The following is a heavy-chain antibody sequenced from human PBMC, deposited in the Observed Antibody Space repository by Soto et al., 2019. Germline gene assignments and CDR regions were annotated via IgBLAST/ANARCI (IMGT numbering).Heavy chain of an antibody. CDR1: GFTFSDYY. CDR2: ISSSGSTI. CDR3: ARNNGRENYYDSSGYWYYFDY. J-gene: IGHJ4*02. D-gene: IGHD3-22*01. Sequence: GGSLRLSCAASGFTFSDYYMSWIRQAPGKGLEWVSYISSSGSTIYYADSVKGRFTISRDNAKNSLYLQMNSLRAEDTTVYYCARNNGRENYYDSSGYWYYFDYWGQGTLVTVSS. V-gene: IGHV3-11*01.